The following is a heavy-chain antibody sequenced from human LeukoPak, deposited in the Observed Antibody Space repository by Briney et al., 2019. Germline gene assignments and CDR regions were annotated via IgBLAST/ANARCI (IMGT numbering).Heavy chain of an antibody. V-gene: IGHV4-4*02. Sequence: QPSGTLSLTCGVSGGSISNTNWWSWVRQPPGKGLEWIGEINHSGSTNYNPSLKSRVTVSVDTSKNQFSLKLSSVTAADTAVYYCARDLGGRYGSYWGQGTLVTVSS. D-gene: IGHD3-16*01. CDR1: GGSISNTNW. CDR3: ARDLGGRYGSY. J-gene: IGHJ4*02. CDR2: INHSGST.